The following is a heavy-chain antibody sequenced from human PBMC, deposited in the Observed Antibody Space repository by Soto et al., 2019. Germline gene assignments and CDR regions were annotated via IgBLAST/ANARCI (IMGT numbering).Heavy chain of an antibody. CDR3: VHRLSRNTAWSDGRFDY. Sequence: QITLKESGPTLVRPTQTLTLTCAFSGFSLTGYGVGVGWVRQPPGKALEWLALIYWDNDKRYSPALRNRLTITKXXSXNXXVHTMTNTAPVHTATYYYVHRLSRNTAWSDGRFDYWGRGALVTVSS. J-gene: IGHJ4*02. CDR1: GFSLTGYGVG. D-gene: IGHD3-3*01. CDR2: IYWDNDK. V-gene: IGHV2-5*02.